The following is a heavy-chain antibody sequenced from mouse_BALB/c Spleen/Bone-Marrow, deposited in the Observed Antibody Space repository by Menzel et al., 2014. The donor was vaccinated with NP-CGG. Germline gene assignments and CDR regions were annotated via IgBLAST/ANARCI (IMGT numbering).Heavy chain of an antibody. CDR2: IYPGNGGT. J-gene: IGHJ3*01. V-gene: IGHV1-12*01. Sequence: QVQLQQSGAELVRSGASVKMSCKASGYIFTSYNIHWVKQTPGQGLEWIGHIYPGNGGTNYNQKFKGKATLTADTSSSTAYMQISSLTSEDSAVYFCARGQLLAYWGQGILVTVSA. CDR1: GYIFTSYN. D-gene: IGHD3-3*01. CDR3: ARGQLLAY.